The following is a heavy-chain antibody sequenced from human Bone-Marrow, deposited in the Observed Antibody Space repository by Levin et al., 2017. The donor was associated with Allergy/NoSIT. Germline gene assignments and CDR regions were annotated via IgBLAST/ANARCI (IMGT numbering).Heavy chain of an antibody. CDR1: GFSVSNYG. CDR2: LAHDGITT. J-gene: IGHJ5*02. V-gene: IGHV3-30*03. Sequence: PGGSLRLSCAASGFSVSNYGMHWVRQTPGKGLEWVAILAHDGITTHYEDSVKGRFTISRDNSKNTLDLQMNSLRVEDTAVYYCARDWGSSGWFNWFDPWGQGTLVTVSS. D-gene: IGHD6-19*01. CDR3: ARDWGSSGWFNWFDP.